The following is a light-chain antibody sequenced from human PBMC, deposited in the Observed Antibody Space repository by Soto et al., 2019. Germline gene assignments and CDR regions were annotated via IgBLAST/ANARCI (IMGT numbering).Light chain of an antibody. Sequence: QSALIQPPSVSGSPGQSVTISCTGTSSDVGSYDYVSWYQQHPGTVPKPMIYNVNTRPSGVPDRFSGSKSGTSASLAISGLQSEDEADYYCATWDDSLHGYVFGTGTKLTVL. J-gene: IGLJ1*01. CDR1: SSDVGSYDY. CDR3: ATWDDSLHGYV. V-gene: IGLV2-11*01. CDR2: NVN.